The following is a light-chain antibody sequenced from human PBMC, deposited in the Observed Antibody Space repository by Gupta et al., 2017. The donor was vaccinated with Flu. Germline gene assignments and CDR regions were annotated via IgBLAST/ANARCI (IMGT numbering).Light chain of an antibody. CDR3: ETRDSNTRV. CDR1: SGNMNDI. J-gene: IGLJ1*01. Sequence: QPVPTQSSSAAASPASSVKLTCSLSSGNMNDISAWHQQQPGKAPRFLMKLEGSGYRPWGSGVPVRFSGSSSGADRYLTIADLQSADEDVYYLETRDSNTRVFGTGTKVTVL. CDR2: LEGSGYR. V-gene: IGLV4-60*03.